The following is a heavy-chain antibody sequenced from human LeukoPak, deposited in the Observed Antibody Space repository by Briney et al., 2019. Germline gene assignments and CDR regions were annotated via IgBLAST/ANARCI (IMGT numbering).Heavy chain of an antibody. D-gene: IGHD3-22*01. J-gene: IGHJ4*02. CDR3: AKDFSNDYYDSSGYYMTPAFDY. CDR1: GFTVSSNE. V-gene: IGHV3-23*01. Sequence: GGSLRLSCAASGFTVSSNEMSWVRQAPGKGLEWVSAISGSGGSTYYADSVKGRFTISRDNSKNTLYLQMNSLRAEDTAVYYCAKDFSNDYYDSSGYYMTPAFDYWGQGTLVTVSS. CDR2: ISGSGGST.